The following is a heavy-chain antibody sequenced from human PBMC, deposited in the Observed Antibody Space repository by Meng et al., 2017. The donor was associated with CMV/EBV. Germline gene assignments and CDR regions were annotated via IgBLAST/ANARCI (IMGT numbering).Heavy chain of an antibody. CDR2: IYSGGST. Sequence: GQLVESWGGLGQPRGSLRLSCAALGFTVSSNCMSWVRQAPGKGLEWVSVIYSGGSTYYADSVKGRFTISRDNSKNTLYLQMNSLRAEDTAVYYCASMVYAIGDYWGQGTLVTVSS. D-gene: IGHD2-8*01. CDR3: ASMVYAIGDY. CDR1: GFTVSSNC. J-gene: IGHJ4*02. V-gene: IGHV3-66*01.